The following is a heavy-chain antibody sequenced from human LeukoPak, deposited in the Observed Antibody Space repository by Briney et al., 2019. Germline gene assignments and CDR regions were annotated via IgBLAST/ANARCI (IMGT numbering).Heavy chain of an antibody. J-gene: IGHJ4*02. CDR3: ARDLDVGGDKAMGTLGY. CDR2: ISYDGSTK. V-gene: IGHV3-30-3*01. Sequence: GGSLRLSCAASGFTFSSYAMHWVRQAPGKGLEWVALISYDGSTKYYTDSVRGRFTISRDNSKNTLYMQMSSLRAEDTAVYYCARDLDVGGDKAMGTLGYWGQGTLVTVSS. D-gene: IGHD5-18*01. CDR1: GFTFSSYA.